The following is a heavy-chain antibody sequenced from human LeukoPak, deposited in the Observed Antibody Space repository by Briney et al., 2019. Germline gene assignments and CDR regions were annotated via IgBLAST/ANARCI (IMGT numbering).Heavy chain of an antibody. J-gene: IGHJ4*02. D-gene: IGHD6-13*01. Sequence: PGGSLRLSCTASGFTFSNSAMSWVRQAPGKGLEWVSDINGSGGSTYYADSVKGRFTISRDNAKNSVYLQMNSLRAEDTALYYCARGSGSSLYFYFDYWGQGTLVTVSS. V-gene: IGHV3-23*01. CDR1: GFTFSNSA. CDR3: ARGSGSSLYFYFDY. CDR2: INGSGGST.